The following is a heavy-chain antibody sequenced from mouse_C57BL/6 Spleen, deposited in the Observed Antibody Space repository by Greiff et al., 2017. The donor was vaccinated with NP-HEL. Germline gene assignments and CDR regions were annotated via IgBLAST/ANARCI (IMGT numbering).Heavy chain of an antibody. CDR2: ISSGGDYI. V-gene: IGHV5-9-1*02. CDR3: TSYYGNFYYAMDY. J-gene: IGHJ4*01. D-gene: IGHD2-1*01. CDR1: GFTFSSYA. Sequence: EVMLVESGEGLVKPGGSLKLSCAASGFTFSSYAMSWVRQTPEKRLEWVAYISSGGDYIYYADTVKGRFTISRDNARNTLYLQMSSLKSEDTAMYYCTSYYGNFYYAMDYWGQGTSVTVSS.